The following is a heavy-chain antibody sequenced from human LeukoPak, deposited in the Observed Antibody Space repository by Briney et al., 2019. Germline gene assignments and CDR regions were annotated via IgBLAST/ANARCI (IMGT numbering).Heavy chain of an antibody. Sequence: ASVKVSCKVSGYTLTELSMHWVRQAPGKGLEWMGGFDPEDGETIYAQKFQGRVTMTEDTSTDTAYMELSTLRSEDTAVYYCATQGFRGIDAFDIWGQGTMVTVSS. J-gene: IGHJ3*02. V-gene: IGHV1-24*01. D-gene: IGHD3-10*01. CDR2: FDPEDGET. CDR1: GYTLTELS. CDR3: ATQGFRGIDAFDI.